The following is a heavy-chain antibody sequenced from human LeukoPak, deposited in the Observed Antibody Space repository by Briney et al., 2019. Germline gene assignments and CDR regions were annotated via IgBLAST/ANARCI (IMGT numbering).Heavy chain of an antibody. V-gene: IGHV4-31*03. D-gene: IGHD1-26*01. CDR1: GGSNGSGGFY. Sequence: SETLSLTCTVSGGSNGSGGFYWSWIRQHPGKGLEWIGYIYSSGGTHYNPSLKSRVTISVDTSENQFSLMLNSVTAADTAVYYCASSRHSGSYYVLDYWGQGTLVTVSS. J-gene: IGHJ4*02. CDR2: IYSSGGT. CDR3: ASSRHSGSYYVLDY.